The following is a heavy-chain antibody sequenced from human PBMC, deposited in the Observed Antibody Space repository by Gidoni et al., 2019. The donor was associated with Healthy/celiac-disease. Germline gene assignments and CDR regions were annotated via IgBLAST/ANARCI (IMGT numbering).Heavy chain of an antibody. CDR3: ARDHMNYYEGY. J-gene: IGHJ4*02. V-gene: IGHV3-21*01. CDR2: ISSSSSYI. CDR1: GFTFSSYS. D-gene: IGHD3-22*01. Sequence: EVQLVESGGGLVKPGGSLRLSCAASGFTFSSYSMNWVRQAAGKGREWVSSISSSSSYIYYADSVKGRFTISRDNAKNSLYLQMNSLRAEDTAVYYCARDHMNYYEGYWGQGTLVTVSS.